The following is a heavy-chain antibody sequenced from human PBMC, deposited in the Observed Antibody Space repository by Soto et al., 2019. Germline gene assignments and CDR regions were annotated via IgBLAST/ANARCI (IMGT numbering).Heavy chain of an antibody. Sequence: QVQLVQSGAEVKKPGSSVKVSCKASGGTFSSYAISWVRQAPGQGLEWMGGIIPIFGTANYAQKFQGRVTITADESTGTAYMELSSLRSEDTAVYYCARVPYYDFWSGSKRTYYFDYWGQGTLVTVSS. CDR1: GGTFSSYA. CDR3: ARVPYYDFWSGSKRTYYFDY. V-gene: IGHV1-69*01. CDR2: IIPIFGTA. J-gene: IGHJ4*02. D-gene: IGHD3-3*01.